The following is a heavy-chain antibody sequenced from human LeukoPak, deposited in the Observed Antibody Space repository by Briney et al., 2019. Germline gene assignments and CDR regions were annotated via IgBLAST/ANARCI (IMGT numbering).Heavy chain of an antibody. Sequence: PSETLALTCTVSGGSISSYYWRWIRQPPGKGLEWIGDIYYSGSTNYNPSLKSRVTISVDTYKNQFSLKLSSVTAADTAAYYCARVGGYCSSTSCYYYGMDVWGKGTTVTVSS. CDR2: IYYSGST. D-gene: IGHD2-2*01. CDR3: ARVGGYCSSTSCYYYGMDV. V-gene: IGHV4-59*01. J-gene: IGHJ6*04. CDR1: GGSISSYY.